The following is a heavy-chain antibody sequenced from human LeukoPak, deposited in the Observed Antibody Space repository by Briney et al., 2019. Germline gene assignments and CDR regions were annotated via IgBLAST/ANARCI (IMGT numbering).Heavy chain of an antibody. V-gene: IGHV1-18*01. D-gene: IGHD1-26*01. CDR1: GYTFTNYG. CDR3: ARAILSGTYFTSPFDY. J-gene: IGHJ4*02. Sequence: GASVKVSCKASGYTFTNYGIKYGITWVRQAPGQGLEWVGWISTYNGDINYAQKFQGRVTMTTDTSTDTAYMELRSLRSDDTAIYYCARAILSGTYFTSPFDYWGQGTLVTVSS. CDR2: ISTYNGDI.